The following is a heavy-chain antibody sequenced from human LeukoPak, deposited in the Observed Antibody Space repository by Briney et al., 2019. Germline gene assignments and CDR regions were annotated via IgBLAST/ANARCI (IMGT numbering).Heavy chain of an antibody. CDR1: GLTLSNYW. D-gene: IGHD1-26*01. Sequence: GGSLRLSCTASGLTLSNYWMIWVRQAPGKGLQWVAKIKQDGSEKYYVDSVKGRFTISRDNAENSLYLQMNSLRVEDTAVYYCAARSSGNPYFWGQGTLVTVSS. CDR3: AARSSGNPYF. CDR2: IKQDGSEK. V-gene: IGHV3-7*03. J-gene: IGHJ4*02.